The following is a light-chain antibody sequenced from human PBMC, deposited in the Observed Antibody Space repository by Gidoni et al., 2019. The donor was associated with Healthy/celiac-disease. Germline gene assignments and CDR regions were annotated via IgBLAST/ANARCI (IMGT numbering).Light chain of an antibody. CDR3: QSYDSSLSGSV. CDR2: GNS. V-gene: IGLV1-40*01. Sequence: QSVLTQPPSVSGAPGPRVTISCPGSSSNIGAGYDVHWYQQLPGPAPKLLIYGNSNRPSGVPDRFSGSKSGTSASLAITGLQAEDEADYYCQSYDSSLSGSVFGGGTKLTVL. CDR1: SSNIGAGYD. J-gene: IGLJ2*01.